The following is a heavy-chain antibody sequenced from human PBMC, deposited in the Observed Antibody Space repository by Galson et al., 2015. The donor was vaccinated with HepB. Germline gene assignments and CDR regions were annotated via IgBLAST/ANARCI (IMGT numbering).Heavy chain of an antibody. D-gene: IGHD3-16*01. Sequence: SLRLSCAASGFTFSSYAMNWVRQAPGKGLEWVAVLSSHGDNEYYADSVKGRFTISRDNSENPVYLQMQSLRVEDTAVYYCARTFYFDYWGQGTLVTVSS. CDR2: LSSHGDNE. CDR1: GFTFSSYA. CDR3: ARTFYFDY. J-gene: IGHJ4*02. V-gene: IGHV3-30*04.